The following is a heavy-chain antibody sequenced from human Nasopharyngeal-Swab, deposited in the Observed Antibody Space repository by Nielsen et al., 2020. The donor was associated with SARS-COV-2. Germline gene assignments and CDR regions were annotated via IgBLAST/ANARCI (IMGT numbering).Heavy chain of an antibody. CDR3: ASYVAGTPTYYYYYMDV. V-gene: IGHV3-21*04. CDR1: GFTFSSYS. CDR2: ISSSSSYI. J-gene: IGHJ6*03. Sequence: ESLKISCAASGFTFSSYSMNWVRQAPGKGLEWVSSISSSSSYIYYADSVKGRFTISRDNAKNSLYLQMNSLRAEDTAVYYCASYVAGTPTYYYYYMDVWGKGTTVTVSS. D-gene: IGHD1/OR15-1a*01.